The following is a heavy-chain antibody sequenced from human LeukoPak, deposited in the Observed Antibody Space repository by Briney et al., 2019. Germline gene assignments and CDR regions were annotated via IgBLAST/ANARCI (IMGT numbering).Heavy chain of an antibody. J-gene: IGHJ4*02. CDR3: AKDRTWYSSSWYSYYFDY. CDR2: IWYDGSNK. D-gene: IGHD6-13*01. V-gene: IGHV3-33*06. CDR1: GFTFSSYG. Sequence: QTGRSLRLSCAASGFTFSSYGMHWVRQAPGKGLEWVAVIWYDGSNKYYADSVKGRFTISRDNSKNTLYLQMNSLRAEDTAVYYCAKDRTWYSSSWYSYYFDYWGQGTLVAVSS.